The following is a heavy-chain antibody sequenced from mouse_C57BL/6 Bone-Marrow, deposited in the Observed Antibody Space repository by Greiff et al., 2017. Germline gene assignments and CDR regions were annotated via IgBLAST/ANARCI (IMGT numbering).Heavy chain of an antibody. V-gene: IGHV5-4*01. CDR2: ISDGGSYT. CDR1: GFTFSSYA. J-gene: IGHJ4*01. Sequence: EVHLVESGGGLVKPGGSLKLSCAASGFTFSSYAMSWVRQTPEKRLEWVATISDGGSYTYYPDNVKGRFTISRDNAKNNLYLQMSHLKSEDTAMYYCASSFLYYAMDYWGQGTSVTVSS. CDR3: ASSFLYYAMDY. D-gene: IGHD1-1*01.